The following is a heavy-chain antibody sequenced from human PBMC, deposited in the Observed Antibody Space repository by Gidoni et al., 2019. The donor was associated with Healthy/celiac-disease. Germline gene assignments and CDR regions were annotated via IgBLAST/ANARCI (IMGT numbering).Heavy chain of an antibody. CDR1: GGSISSYS. CDR3: ATHSSSWENWFDP. J-gene: IGHJ5*02. V-gene: IGHV4-59*01. CDR2: IYYSGST. Sequence: QVQLQESCPGLVQPSETLSLTCTFSGGSISSYSWSWIRQPPGKGLEWIGYIYYSGSTNYNPSLKSRVTISVDTSKNQFSLKLSSVTAADTAVYYCATHSSSWENWFDPWGQGTLVTVSS. D-gene: IGHD6-13*01.